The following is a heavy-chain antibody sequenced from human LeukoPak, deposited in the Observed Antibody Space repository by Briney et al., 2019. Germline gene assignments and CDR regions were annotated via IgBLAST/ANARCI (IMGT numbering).Heavy chain of an antibody. J-gene: IGHJ3*02. CDR3: ARGLFLSGYLDAFDI. V-gene: IGHV3-53*01. D-gene: IGHD3-22*01. Sequence: GGTLRLSCAASGFTFSSYGMSWVRQAPGKGLEWVSLIYNDGRTYYADSVKGRCTISRDNLKNVLYLQMNSLKVEDTALYYCARGLFLSGYLDAFDIWGQGTVVTVSS. CDR2: IYNDGRT. CDR1: GFTFSSYG.